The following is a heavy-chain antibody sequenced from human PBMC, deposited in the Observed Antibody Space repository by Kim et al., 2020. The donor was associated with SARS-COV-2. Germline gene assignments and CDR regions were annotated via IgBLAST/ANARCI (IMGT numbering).Heavy chain of an antibody. V-gene: IGHV4-39*01. CDR2: IYYSGST. D-gene: IGHD2-2*01. CDR3: ARLPVVPAATGVYYDYGMGV. Sequence: SETLSLTCTVSGGSISSSSYYWGWIRQPPGKGLEWIGSIYYSGSTYYNPSIKSRVTISVDTSKHQFSLKLSSVTAADTAVYYCARLPVVPAATGVYYDYGMGVRVPETTVTLSS. J-gene: IGHJ6*02. CDR1: GGSISSSSYY.